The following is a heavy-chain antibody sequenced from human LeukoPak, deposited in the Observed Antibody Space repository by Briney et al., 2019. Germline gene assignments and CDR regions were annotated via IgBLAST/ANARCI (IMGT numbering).Heavy chain of an antibody. V-gene: IGHV4-34*01. CDR1: GGSFSGYY. CDR2: INHSGST. CDR3: ARGDYYDTLTGYYTNWFDP. Sequence: SETLSLTCAVYGGSFSGYYWSWIRQPPGKGLEWVGEINHSGSTNYNPSLKSRVTISVDTSKNQFSLKLSSVTAADTAVYYCARGDYYDTLTGYYTNWFDPWGQGTLVTVSS. J-gene: IGHJ5*02. D-gene: IGHD3-9*01.